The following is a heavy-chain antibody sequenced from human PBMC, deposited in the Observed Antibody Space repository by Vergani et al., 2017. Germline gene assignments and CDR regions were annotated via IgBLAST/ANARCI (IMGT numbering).Heavy chain of an antibody. V-gene: IGHV4-38-2*01. D-gene: IGHD3-22*01. CDR2: VYHSGDT. Sequence: QVNLQESGPGLVKPSETLSPTFAVSGYSISSGNNWGGIRQPPWKALEWISSVYHSGDTYFNPSLKGLVSISMDTSKNYFFLTLSSVTAADTAMYYCARRSSSYYVDIWGQGVLITVSA. J-gene: IGHJ5*02. CDR3: ARRSSSYYVDI. CDR1: GYSISSGNN.